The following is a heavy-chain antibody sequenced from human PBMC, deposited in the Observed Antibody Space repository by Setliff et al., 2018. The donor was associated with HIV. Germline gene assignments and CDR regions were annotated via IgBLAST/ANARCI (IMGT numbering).Heavy chain of an antibody. CDR2: IIPMYGPA. Sequence: GASVKVSCKASGVTFSNCSISWVRQAPGQGLEWMGGIIPMYGPAHYAQKFQGRVTITADESTTTAYMELNSLTSEDTALYYCARVVFSSRHTGDFFDSWGQGTLVTVSS. CDR1: GVTFSNCS. V-gene: IGHV1-69*13. D-gene: IGHD6-6*01. CDR3: ARVVFSSRHTGDFFDS. J-gene: IGHJ4*02.